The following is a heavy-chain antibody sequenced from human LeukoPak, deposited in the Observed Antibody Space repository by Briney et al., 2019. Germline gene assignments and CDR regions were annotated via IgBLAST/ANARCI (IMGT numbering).Heavy chain of an antibody. CDR2: ISSSGSTI. Sequence: GGSLRLSCAASGFTFSDYYMSWIRQAPGKGLEWVSYISSSGSTIYYADSVKGRFTISRDNAKNSLYLQMNSLRAEDTALYYCARSGVGDSYYYYMDVWGKGTTVTVSS. CDR1: GFTFSDYY. CDR3: ARSGVGDSYYYYMDV. V-gene: IGHV3-11*01. D-gene: IGHD3-10*01. J-gene: IGHJ6*03.